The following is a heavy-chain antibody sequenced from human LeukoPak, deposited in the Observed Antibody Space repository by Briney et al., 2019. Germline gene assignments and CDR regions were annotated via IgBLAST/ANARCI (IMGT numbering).Heavy chain of an antibody. CDR3: AITAYNWNYSDY. V-gene: IGHV1-24*01. CDR2: FDPEDGET. J-gene: IGHJ4*02. CDR1: GYTLTELS. D-gene: IGHD1-20*01. Sequence: ASVKVSCKVSGYTLTELSMHWVRQAPGKGLEWMGGFDPEDGETIYAQKFQGRVTMPEDTSTDTAYMELSSLRSEDTAVYYCAITAYNWNYSDYWGQGTLVTVSS.